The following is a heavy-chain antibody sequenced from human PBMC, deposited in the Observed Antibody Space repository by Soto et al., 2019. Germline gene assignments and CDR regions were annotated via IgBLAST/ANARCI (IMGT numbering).Heavy chain of an antibody. CDR1: GGSISSGGYY. D-gene: IGHD3-22*01. J-gene: IGHJ4*02. CDR2: IYYSGST. CDR3: ARGAIKYYYDSSGPLDY. Sequence: SETLSLTCTVSGGSISSGGYYWSWIRQHPGKGLEWIGYIYYSGSTYYNPSLKSRVTISVDTSKNQFSLKLSSVTAADTAVYYCARGAIKYYYDSSGPLDYWGQGNLVTVSP. V-gene: IGHV4-31*03.